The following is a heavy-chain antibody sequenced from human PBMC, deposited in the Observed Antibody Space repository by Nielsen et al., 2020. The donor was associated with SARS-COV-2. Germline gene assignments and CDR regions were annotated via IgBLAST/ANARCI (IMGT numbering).Heavy chain of an antibody. V-gene: IGHV1-46*01. CDR1: GYTFTSHY. D-gene: IGHD2-15*01. CDR2: INSSGGRT. CDR3: ARGGLVVVDSLDY. J-gene: IGHJ4*02. Sequence: ASVKVSCKTSGYTFTSHYVHWVRQAPGQGLEWMGLINSSGGRTIYAQMFQGRVTVTRDTSTSTVYMELSSMRSEDTAVYYCARGGLVVVDSLDYWGQGTLVTVSS.